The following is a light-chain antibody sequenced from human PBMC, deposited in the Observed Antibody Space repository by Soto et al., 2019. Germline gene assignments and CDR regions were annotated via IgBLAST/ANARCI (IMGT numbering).Light chain of an antibody. CDR3: AAWDDSLIALYV. CDR2: TNN. Sequence: QSVLTQPPSASGTPGQRVTISCSGSSSNVGSNPVNWYQQLPGTAPKLLIYTNNQRPSGVPDRFSGSKSGTSASLAISGRQSEDEADYYCAAWDDSLIALYVFGTGTKVTVL. CDR1: SSNVGSNP. J-gene: IGLJ1*01. V-gene: IGLV1-44*01.